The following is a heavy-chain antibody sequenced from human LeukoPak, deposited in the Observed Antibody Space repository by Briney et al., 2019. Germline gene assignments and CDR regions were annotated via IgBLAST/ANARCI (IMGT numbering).Heavy chain of an antibody. CDR1: RGSISSYY. D-gene: IGHD5-12*01. CDR3: ARYSGYDSFDY. V-gene: IGHV4-4*07. J-gene: IGHJ4*02. Sequence: SETLSLTCTVSRGSISSYYRTWMRQPAGKGLEWIGRIYTIGSTDYNPSLNSRVTMSVDTSKNQFSLKLTSVTAADTAVYYCARYSGYDSFDYWGQGTLVTVSS. CDR2: IYTIGST.